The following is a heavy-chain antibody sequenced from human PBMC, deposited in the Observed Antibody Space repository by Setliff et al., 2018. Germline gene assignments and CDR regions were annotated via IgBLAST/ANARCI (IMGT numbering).Heavy chain of an antibody. Sequence: SETLSLTCAVYGGSFSNYYWSWIRQPPGKGLEWLGEVSHSGSTNYNPSLKSRVTISVDTSKNQFSLKLSSVTAADTAMYYCRFWSGYYKNDYWGQGTLVTVSS. CDR1: GGSFSNYY. V-gene: IGHV4-34*01. D-gene: IGHD3-3*01. CDR3: RFWSGYYKNDY. CDR2: VSHSGST. J-gene: IGHJ4*02.